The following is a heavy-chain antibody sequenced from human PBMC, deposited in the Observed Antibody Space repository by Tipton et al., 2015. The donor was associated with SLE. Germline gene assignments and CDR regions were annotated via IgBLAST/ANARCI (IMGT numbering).Heavy chain of an antibody. CDR2: IYYSGST. Sequence: TLSLTCTVSGGSISSSSYYWGWIRQPPGKGLEWIGSIYYSGSTNYNPSLKSRVTISVDTSKNQFSLKLSSVTAADTAVYYCARGVAGVFDYWGQGTLVTVSS. CDR1: GGSISSSSYY. V-gene: IGHV4-39*07. J-gene: IGHJ4*02. D-gene: IGHD3-10*01. CDR3: ARGVAGVFDY.